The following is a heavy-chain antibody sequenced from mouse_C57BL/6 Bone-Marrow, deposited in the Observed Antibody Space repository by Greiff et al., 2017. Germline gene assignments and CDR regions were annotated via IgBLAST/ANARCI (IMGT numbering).Heavy chain of an antibody. CDR1: GYAFTNYL. CDR2: INPGSGGT. J-gene: IGHJ1*03. Sequence: QVQLKESGAELVRPGTSVKVSCKASGYAFTNYLIEWVKQRPGQGLEWIGVINPGSGGTNYNEKFKGKATLTADKSSSTAYMQLSSLTSEDSAVYFCARKGLYWYFDVWGTGTTVTVSS. V-gene: IGHV1-54*01. CDR3: ARKGLYWYFDV.